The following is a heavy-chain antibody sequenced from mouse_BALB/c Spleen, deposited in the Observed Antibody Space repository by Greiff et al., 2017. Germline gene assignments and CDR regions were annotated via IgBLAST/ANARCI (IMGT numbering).Heavy chain of an antibody. Sequence: EVKVEESGGGLVKPGGSLKLSCAASGFTFSSYAMSWVRQSPEKRLEWVAEISSGGSYTYYPDTVTGRFTISRDNAKNTLYLEMSSLRSEDTAMYYCARDNFAYWGQGTLVTVSA. V-gene: IGHV5-9-4*01. J-gene: IGHJ3*01. CDR2: ISSGGSYT. CDR3: ARDNFAY. CDR1: GFTFSSYA.